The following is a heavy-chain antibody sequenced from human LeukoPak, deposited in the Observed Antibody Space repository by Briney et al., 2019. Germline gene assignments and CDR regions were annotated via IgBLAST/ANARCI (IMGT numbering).Heavy chain of an antibody. J-gene: IGHJ6*03. Sequence: GGSLRLSCAASGFSFITYWMGWVRQAPGKGLEWVANIRHDGGETYYVGSVKGRFTISRYNAKNSLYLQMNSLRAEDTAVYYCARKMVRWNYYYYMDVWGKGTTVTVSS. CDR1: GFSFITYW. D-gene: IGHD2-8*01. CDR2: IRHDGGET. CDR3: ARKMVRWNYYYYMDV. V-gene: IGHV3-7*01.